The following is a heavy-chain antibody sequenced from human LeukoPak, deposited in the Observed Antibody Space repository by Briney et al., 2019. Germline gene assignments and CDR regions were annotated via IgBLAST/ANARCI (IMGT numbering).Heavy chain of an antibody. Sequence: GGSLRLSCAASGFSVSSSYMTWVRQAPGKGLEWVSVIYTDGRTDYADSVKGRFTVSRDSSENTIYLQMNSLRTVDTAVYYCSADNTWIDYWGQGALVTVSS. CDR1: GFSVSSSY. CDR2: IYTDGRT. J-gene: IGHJ4*02. V-gene: IGHV3-53*01. CDR3: SADNTWIDY. D-gene: IGHD1-1*01.